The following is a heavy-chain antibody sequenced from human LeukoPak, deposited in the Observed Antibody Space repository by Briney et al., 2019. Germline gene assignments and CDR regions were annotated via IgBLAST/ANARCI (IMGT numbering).Heavy chain of an antibody. CDR2: ITWNSVNI. CDR1: GFTFDDYA. D-gene: IGHD6-19*01. J-gene: IGHJ4*02. V-gene: IGHV3-9*01. Sequence: GRSLRLSCTTSGFTFDDYAMHWVRQVPGKGLEWVSGITWNSVNIGYADSVRGRFTISRDNAKNSLYLQMNSLRAEDTALYYCAKDKAMAGFYYFDYWGQGTLSPSPQ. CDR3: AKDKAMAGFYYFDY.